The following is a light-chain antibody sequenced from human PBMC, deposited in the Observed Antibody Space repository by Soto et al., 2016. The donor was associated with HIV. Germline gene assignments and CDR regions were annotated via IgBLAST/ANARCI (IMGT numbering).Light chain of an antibody. CDR2: DDN. CDR1: TLEVKV. J-gene: IGLJ2*01. V-gene: IGLV3-21*02. CDR3: QVWDRSSDHAV. Sequence: SYELTQPPSVSVAPGRRPGLPVGETTLEVKVSAGTSRDQARPPVLVVNDDNDRPSGIPERFSGSNSGNTATLTISRVEAGDGADYYCQVWDRSSDHAVFGGGPSSTVL.